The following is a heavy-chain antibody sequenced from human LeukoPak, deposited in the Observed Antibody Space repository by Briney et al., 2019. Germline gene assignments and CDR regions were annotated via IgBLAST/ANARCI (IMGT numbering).Heavy chain of an antibody. J-gene: IGHJ5*02. CDR3: AKGPRSGYYLNWYDP. D-gene: IGHD3-22*01. CDR1: GFTFSSYA. V-gene: IGHV3-23*01. CDR2: TSGSGGST. Sequence: GGSLRLSCAASGFTFSSYAMSWVRQAPGKGLEWVSATSGSGGSTYYADSVKGRFTISRDNSKNTLYLQMNSLRAEDTAVYYCAKGPRSGYYLNWYDPWGQGTLVTVSS.